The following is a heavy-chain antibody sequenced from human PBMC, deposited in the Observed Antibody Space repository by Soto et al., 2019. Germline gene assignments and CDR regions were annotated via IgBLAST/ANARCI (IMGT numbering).Heavy chain of an antibody. V-gene: IGHV1-3*01. J-gene: IGHJ4*02. CDR3: ASEVQLPYYFDY. D-gene: IGHD2-2*01. CDR2: INAGNGNT. Sequence: ASVKVSCKASRYTFTSYGMHWMRQTPGQRPEWTGWINAGNGNTKYSEKFQGRVTITRDTSASTAYLELSRLTSDDTGVYYCASEVQLPYYFDYWGQGTLVTVSS. CDR1: RYTFTSYG.